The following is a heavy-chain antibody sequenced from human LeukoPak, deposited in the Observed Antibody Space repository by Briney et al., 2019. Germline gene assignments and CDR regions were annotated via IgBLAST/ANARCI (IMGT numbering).Heavy chain of an antibody. V-gene: IGHV4-59*08. D-gene: IGHD6-25*01. CDR2: VYYNGNS. CDR1: GGSLNGHW. CDR3: AGLHFASAEEFDP. Sequence: SETLSLTCTVSGGSLNGHWWSWIRQAPGKGLEWVGYVYYNGNSTSHPSLNGRVSISLDTTKNQFSLNLTSVTAADTAVYYCAGLHFASAEEFDPWGQGTLVTVSS. J-gene: IGHJ5*02.